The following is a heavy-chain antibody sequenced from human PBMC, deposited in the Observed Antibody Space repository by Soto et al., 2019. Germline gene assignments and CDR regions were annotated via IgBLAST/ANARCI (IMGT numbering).Heavy chain of an antibody. CDR2: TYYRSKWYN. CDR3: ARVRSGFGGITIFGVVIPFDAFDI. Sequence: PSPTLSLTCAISGDSVSSNSAALNWLRQSPSRGLEWLGRTYYRSKWYNDYAVSVKSRITINPDTSKNQFSLQLNSVTPEDTAVYYCARVRSGFGGITIFGVVIPFDAFDIWGQGTMVTVSS. J-gene: IGHJ3*02. CDR1: GDSVSSNSAA. V-gene: IGHV6-1*01. D-gene: IGHD3-3*01.